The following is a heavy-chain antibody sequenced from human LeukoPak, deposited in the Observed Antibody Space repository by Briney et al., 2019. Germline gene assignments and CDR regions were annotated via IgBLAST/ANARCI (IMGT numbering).Heavy chain of an antibody. J-gene: IGHJ3*02. V-gene: IGHV4-59*12. CDR2: ISDSGTI. D-gene: IGHD3-16*02. Sequence: SETLSLTCSVSGSPFSSYYWNWVRQPPGKGLEWIGYISDSGTIDYNPSLKSRVTISVDTSKNQFSLKLSSVTAADTAVYYCARARIRDVWGSYRPDAFDIWGQGTMVTVSS. CDR1: GSPFSSYY. CDR3: ARARIRDVWGSYRPDAFDI.